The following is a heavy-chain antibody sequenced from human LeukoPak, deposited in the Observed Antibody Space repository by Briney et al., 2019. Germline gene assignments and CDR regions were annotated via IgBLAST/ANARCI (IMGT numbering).Heavy chain of an antibody. J-gene: IGHJ6*03. V-gene: IGHV4-38-2*01. D-gene: IGHD6-13*01. CDR2: IYHSVST. CDR1: GYSISSGYY. Sequence: PSETLSLTCAVSGYSISSGYYWGWIRQPPGKGLEWIGSIYHSVSTYYNPSLKSRVTISVDTSKNQFSLKLSSVTAADTAVYYCARIAAAGRSYYYYYYMDVWGKGTTVTVSS. CDR3: ARIAAAGRSYYYYYYMDV.